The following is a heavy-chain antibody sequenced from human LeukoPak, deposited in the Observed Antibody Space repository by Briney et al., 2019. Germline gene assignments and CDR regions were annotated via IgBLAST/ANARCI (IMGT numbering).Heavy chain of an antibody. D-gene: IGHD5-18*01. J-gene: IGHJ3*02. CDR2: IYTSGST. Sequence: SETLSLTCTVSGGSISSGSYYWSWIRQPAGKGLEWIGRIYTSGSTNYNPSLKSRVTISVDTSKNQFSLNLSSVTAAATAAYYCARDKRSGYSYGREDIWGQGTMVTVSS. V-gene: IGHV4-61*02. CDR1: GGSISSGSYY. CDR3: ARDKRSGYSYGREDI.